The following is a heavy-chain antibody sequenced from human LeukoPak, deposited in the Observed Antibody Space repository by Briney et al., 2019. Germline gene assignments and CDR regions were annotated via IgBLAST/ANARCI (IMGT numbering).Heavy chain of an antibody. J-gene: IGHJ4*02. CDR3: AREENFWSGRPFSPDY. Sequence: GGSLRLSCAASGFTFSSYRMNWVRQAPGKGLEWVANIKQDGSEKDYVDSVKGRFTISRDNAKNSLYLQMNSLRAEDTAIYYCAREENFWSGRPFSPDYWGQGTLVTVSS. CDR1: GFTFSSYR. D-gene: IGHD3-3*01. CDR2: IKQDGSEK. V-gene: IGHV3-7*03.